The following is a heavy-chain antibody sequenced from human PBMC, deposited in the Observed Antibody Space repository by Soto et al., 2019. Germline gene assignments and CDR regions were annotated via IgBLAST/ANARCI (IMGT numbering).Heavy chain of an antibody. CDR2: IWYDGGNK. CDR1: GFTFSSYG. Sequence: QVQLVESGGGVVQPGRSLRLSCAASGFTFSSYGMHWVRQAPGKGLEWVAVIWYDGGNKYYADSVKGRFTISRDNSKNTLYLQMNSLRAEDTAVYYCASEYCSGGSCYYYGMDVWGQGTTVTVSS. J-gene: IGHJ6*02. D-gene: IGHD2-15*01. CDR3: ASEYCSGGSCYYYGMDV. V-gene: IGHV3-33*01.